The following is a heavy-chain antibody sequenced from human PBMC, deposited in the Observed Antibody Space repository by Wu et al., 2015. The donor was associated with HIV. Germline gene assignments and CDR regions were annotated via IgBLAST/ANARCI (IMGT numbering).Heavy chain of an antibody. D-gene: IGHD3-10*01. CDR1: GYTFTRYY. CDR3: ARAWFGELNYYFDY. J-gene: IGHJ4*02. CDR2: INPSSSST. V-gene: IGHV1-46*01. Sequence: QVQLVESGAEVKKPGASVKVSCKASGYTFTRYYMHWVRQAPGQGLEWMGIINPSSSSTSYAQKFQGRVTMTRDTSTSTVYMELSSLRSEDTAVYYXARAWFGELNYYFDYWARERWSPSPQ.